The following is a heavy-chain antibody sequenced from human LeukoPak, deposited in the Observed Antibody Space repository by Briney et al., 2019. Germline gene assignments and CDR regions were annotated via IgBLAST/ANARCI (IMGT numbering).Heavy chain of an antibody. CDR3: AKVSGIVVVPAALFDY. V-gene: IGHV3-23*01. D-gene: IGHD2-2*01. Sequence: PGGSLRLSCAASGFTFSSYAMSWVRQAPGKGLEWVSAISGNGGSTYYADSVKGRFTISRDNSKNTLYLQMNSLRAEDTAVYYCAKVSGIVVVPAALFDYWGQGTLVTVSS. J-gene: IGHJ4*02. CDR2: ISGNGGST. CDR1: GFTFSSYA.